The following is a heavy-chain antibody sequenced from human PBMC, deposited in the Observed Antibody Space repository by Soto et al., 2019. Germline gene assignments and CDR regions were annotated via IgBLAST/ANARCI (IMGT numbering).Heavy chain of an antibody. CDR3: ARLKGIAAAGTVAY. D-gene: IGHD6-13*01. V-gene: IGHV1-69*02. Sequence: QVQLVQSGAEVKKPGSSVKVSCKASGGTFSSYTISWVRQAPGQGLEWMGRIIPILGIANYAQKFQGRVTITADKSTSTAYMELSSLRSEDTAVYYCARLKGIAAAGTVAYWGQGPLVTVSS. CDR2: IIPILGIA. J-gene: IGHJ4*02. CDR1: GGTFSSYT.